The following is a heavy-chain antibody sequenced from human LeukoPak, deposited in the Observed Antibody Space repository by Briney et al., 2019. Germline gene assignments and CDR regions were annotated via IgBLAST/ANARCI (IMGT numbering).Heavy chain of an antibody. V-gene: IGHV4-38-2*02. Sequence: SETLSLTCTVSGGSIGSYYWGWIRQPPGKGLEWIGSIYHSGSTYYNPSLKSRVTISVDTSKNQFSLKLSSVTAADTAVYYCARVNYDFWSGYRSFDYWGQGTLVTVSS. CDR3: ARVNYDFWSGYRSFDY. J-gene: IGHJ4*02. CDR2: IYHSGST. CDR1: GGSIGSYY. D-gene: IGHD3-3*01.